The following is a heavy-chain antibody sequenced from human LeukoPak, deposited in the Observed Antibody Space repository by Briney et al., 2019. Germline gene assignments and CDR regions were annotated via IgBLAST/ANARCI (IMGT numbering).Heavy chain of an antibody. Sequence: SETLSLTCTVSGGSISSYYWSWIRQPPGKGLEWIGYIYYSGSTNYNPSLKSRVTISVATSKNQFSLKLSSVTAADTAVYYCARAYYYDSSGYYLKSAFDIWGQGTMVTVSS. CDR3: ARAYYYDSSGYYLKSAFDI. D-gene: IGHD3-22*01. V-gene: IGHV4-59*01. CDR2: IYYSGST. CDR1: GGSISSYY. J-gene: IGHJ3*02.